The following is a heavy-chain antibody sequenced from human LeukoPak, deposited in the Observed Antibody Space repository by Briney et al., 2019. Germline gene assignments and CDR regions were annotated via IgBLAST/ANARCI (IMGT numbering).Heavy chain of an antibody. CDR3: ARGGSYSWFDS. J-gene: IGHJ5*01. V-gene: IGHV3-7*01. CDR2: IKQDGSEK. CDR1: GFTVSSNY. Sequence: GGSLRLSCAASGFTVSSNYMSWVRQAPGKGLEWVVAIKQDGSEKYYVDSVKGRFTISRDNAKNPLYLQMNSLRAEDTAVYYCARGGSYSWFDSWGQGTPVTVSS.